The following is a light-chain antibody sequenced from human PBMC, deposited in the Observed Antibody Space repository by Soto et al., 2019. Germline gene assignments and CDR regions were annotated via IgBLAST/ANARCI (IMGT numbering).Light chain of an antibody. J-gene: IGKJ4*01. V-gene: IGKV3-15*01. CDR3: QQTYSPPLT. CDR1: QSVSSN. Sequence: EMVMTQSPATLSVSPGERATLSCRASQSVSSNLAWYQQKPGQAPRLLIYGASTRATGIPARFSGSGSGTEFTLTISSLQPEDFATYYCQQTYSPPLTFGGGTKV. CDR2: GAS.